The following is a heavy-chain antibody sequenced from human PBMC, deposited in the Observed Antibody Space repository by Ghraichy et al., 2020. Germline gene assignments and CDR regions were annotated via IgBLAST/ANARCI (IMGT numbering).Heavy chain of an antibody. CDR3: AHTRSYDSSGYYLTDFDY. CDR1: GFSLSTSGVG. V-gene: IGHV2-5*02. Sequence: SGPTLVKPTQTLTLTCTFSGFSLSTSGVGVGWIRQPPGKALEWLALIYWDDDKRYSPSLKSRLTITKDTSKNQVVLTMTNMDPVDTATYYCAHTRSYDSSGYYLTDFDYWGQGTLVTVSS. J-gene: IGHJ4*02. CDR2: IYWDDDK. D-gene: IGHD3-22*01.